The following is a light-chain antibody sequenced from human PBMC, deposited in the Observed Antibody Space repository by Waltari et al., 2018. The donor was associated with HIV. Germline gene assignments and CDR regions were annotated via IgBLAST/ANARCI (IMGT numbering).Light chain of an antibody. Sequence: QSALTQPASVSGSPGQSITLSCPGASSAIGNYKSVSWYQHHPGIAPKRIIYEDNNRPSGVSNRFSGSKSGKTASLTISGLQAEDESDYYCSSYTDSSVIFGGGTKVTVL. CDR1: SSAIGNYKS. J-gene: IGLJ2*01. V-gene: IGLV2-14*01. CDR3: SSYTDSSVI. CDR2: EDN.